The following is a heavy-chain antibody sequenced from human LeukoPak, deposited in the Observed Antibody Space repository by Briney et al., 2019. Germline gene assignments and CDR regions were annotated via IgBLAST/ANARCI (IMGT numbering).Heavy chain of an antibody. V-gene: IGHV5-51*01. CDR3: ARQRSAYYDFWSGYYLDAFDI. J-gene: IGHJ3*02. Sequence: GESLKISCKGSGYSFTSYWIGWVRQVPGKGLEWMGIIYPGDSDTRYSPSFQGQVTISADKSISTAYLQWSSLKASDTAMYYCARQRSAYYDFWSGYYLDAFDIWGQGTMVTVSS. D-gene: IGHD3-3*01. CDR2: IYPGDSDT. CDR1: GYSFTSYW.